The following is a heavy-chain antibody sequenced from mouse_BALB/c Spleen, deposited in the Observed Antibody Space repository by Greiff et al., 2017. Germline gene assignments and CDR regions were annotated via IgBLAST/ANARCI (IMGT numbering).Heavy chain of an antibody. Sequence: VQLQQSGPELVKPGASVKMSCKASGYTFTSYVMHWVKQKPGQGLEWIGYINPYNDGTKYNEKFKGKATLTSDKSSSTAYMELSSLTSEDSAVYYCARGDGYYVSAWFAYWGQGTLVTVSA. D-gene: IGHD2-3*01. J-gene: IGHJ3*01. CDR1: GYTFTSYV. CDR3: ARGDGYYVSAWFAY. V-gene: IGHV1-14*01. CDR2: INPYNDGT.